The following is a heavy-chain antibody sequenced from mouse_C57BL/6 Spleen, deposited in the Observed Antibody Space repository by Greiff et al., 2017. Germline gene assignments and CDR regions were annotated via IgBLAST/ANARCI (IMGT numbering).Heavy chain of an antibody. Sequence: QVQLQQPGTELVKPGASVKLSCTASGYTFTSYWMHWVKQRPGQGLEWIGNINPSNGGTNYNEKFKSKATLTGDKSSSTAYMQLSSLSSEDSAVYYGATSIYYGNPGFAYWGQGTPVTVSA. CDR1: GYTFTSYW. D-gene: IGHD2-1*01. J-gene: IGHJ3*01. V-gene: IGHV1-53*01. CDR2: INPSNGGT. CDR3: ATSIYYGNPGFAY.